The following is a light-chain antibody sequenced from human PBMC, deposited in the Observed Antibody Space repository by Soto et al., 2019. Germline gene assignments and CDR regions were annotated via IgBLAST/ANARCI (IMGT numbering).Light chain of an antibody. CDR2: GAS. J-gene: IGKJ4*01. Sequence: EIVFTQSPGTLSLSPGERATLSCRASQSISNSYLAWYQQNPGQAPRLLIYGASSRATGIPDRFSGSGSGTDFTLTISRLEPEDFAVYYCQQYGTSPLTFGGGTKVDIK. CDR1: QSISNSY. CDR3: QQYGTSPLT. V-gene: IGKV3-20*01.